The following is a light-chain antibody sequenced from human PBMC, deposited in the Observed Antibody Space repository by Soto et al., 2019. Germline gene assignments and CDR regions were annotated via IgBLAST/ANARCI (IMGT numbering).Light chain of an antibody. J-gene: IGLJ3*02. V-gene: IGLV1-40*01. CDR2: ANS. Sequence: QSVLTQPPSVSGAPGQRVTISCTGSSSNIGAHYVVHWYQQLPGTAPKLLIYANSNRPSGVPDRVSCSKSGASASLAITGLQAEDEADYYCQSYDSSLSGSNWVFGGGNKLTVL. CDR3: QSYDSSLSGSNWV. CDR1: SSNIGAHYV.